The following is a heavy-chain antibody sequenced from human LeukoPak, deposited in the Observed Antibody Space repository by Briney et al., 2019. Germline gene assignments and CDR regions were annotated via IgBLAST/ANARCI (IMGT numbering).Heavy chain of an antibody. D-gene: IGHD3-22*01. CDR1: GGSISSYY. CDR2: IYYSGST. V-gene: IGHV4-59*01. Sequence: MASETLSLTCTVSGGSISSYYWSWIRQPPGKGLEWLGYIYYSGSTNYNPSLKSRVTISVDTSKNQFSLKLSSVTAADTAVYYCAGTYYYDSSGYYHYSLWGQGTLVTVSS. J-gene: IGHJ4*02. CDR3: AGTYYYDSSGYYHYSL.